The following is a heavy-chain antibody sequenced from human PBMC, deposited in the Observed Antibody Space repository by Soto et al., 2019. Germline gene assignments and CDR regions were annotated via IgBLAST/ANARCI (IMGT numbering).Heavy chain of an antibody. CDR1: GYTFTGYY. CDR2: INTNSGGT. Sequence: QVQLVQSGAEVKKPGASVKVSCKASGYTFTGYYMHWVRQAPGQGLEWMGWINTNSGGTNYAQKFQGRVNMTRFAAISTAYMGLGTLSSEDMVVYYCARGSWEFRDCTPKVLGMDVWGQGTTVTVSS. CDR3: ARGSWEFRDCTPKVLGMDV. D-gene: IGHD1-26*01. V-gene: IGHV1-2*02. J-gene: IGHJ6*02.